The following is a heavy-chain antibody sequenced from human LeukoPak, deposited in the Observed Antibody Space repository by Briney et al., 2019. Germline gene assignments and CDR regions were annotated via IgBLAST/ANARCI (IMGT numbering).Heavy chain of an antibody. Sequence: GGSLSLSCAASGFTFSSYAMSWVRQAPGKGLEWVSVIYSGGSTYYADSVKGRFTISRDNSKNTLYLQMNSLRAEDTAVYYCARDLSMTTGGAFDIWGQGTMVTVSS. CDR1: GFTFSSYA. CDR3: ARDLSMTTGGAFDI. D-gene: IGHD4-11*01. CDR2: IYSGGST. V-gene: IGHV3-53*01. J-gene: IGHJ3*02.